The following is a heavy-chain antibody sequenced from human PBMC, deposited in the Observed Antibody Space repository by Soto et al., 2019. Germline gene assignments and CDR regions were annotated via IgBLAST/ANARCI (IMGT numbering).Heavy chain of an antibody. CDR1: GFSFRDYW. J-gene: IGHJ4*02. Sequence: GSLRLSCTASGFSFRDYWISWVRQAPGKGLEWVANIRQDDSEIYYVDSVKGRFTISRDNAKNSLYLQMNSLRAEDTAVYYCARDWNGYRDYWGQGTLVTVSS. V-gene: IGHV3-7*03. CDR3: ARDWNGYRDY. D-gene: IGHD5-12*01. CDR2: IRQDDSEI.